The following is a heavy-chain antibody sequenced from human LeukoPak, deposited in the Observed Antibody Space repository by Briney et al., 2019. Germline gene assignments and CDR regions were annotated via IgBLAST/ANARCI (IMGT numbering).Heavy chain of an antibody. D-gene: IGHD5-12*01. CDR1: GFTFSSYW. J-gene: IGHJ5*02. Sequence: GGSLRLSCAASGFTFSSYWMHWVRQAPGKGLVWVSRINSDGSSTSYADFVKGRFTISRDNAKNPLYLQMNSLRAEDTAVYYCARDYSGWSLDPWGQGTLVTVSS. CDR3: ARDYSGWSLDP. V-gene: IGHV3-74*01. CDR2: INSDGSST.